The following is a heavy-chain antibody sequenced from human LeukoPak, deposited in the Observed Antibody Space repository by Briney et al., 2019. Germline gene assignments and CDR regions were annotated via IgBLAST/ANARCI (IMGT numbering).Heavy chain of an antibody. V-gene: IGHV5-51*01. CDR3: ARPEVWFGEVYYFDY. D-gene: IGHD3-10*01. CDR2: IYPGDSDT. J-gene: IGHJ4*02. CDR1: GYSFTSYW. Sequence: GESLKISCKGSGYSFTSYWIGWVRQMPGKGLEWMGIIYPGDSDTAYNPSFQGRVTISADKSTSTAYLQWSSLKASDTAMYYCARPEVWFGEVYYFDYWGQGTLVTVSS.